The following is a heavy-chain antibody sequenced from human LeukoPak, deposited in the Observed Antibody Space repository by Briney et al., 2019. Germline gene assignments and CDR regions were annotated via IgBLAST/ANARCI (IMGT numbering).Heavy chain of an antibody. Sequence: GGSLRLSCAASGFTVSSNYMSWVRQAPGKGLEWVSAISGSGGSTYYADSVKGRFTISRDNSKNTLYLQMNSLRAEDTAVYYCAKDNDYGDYVDGMDVWGQGTTVTVSS. CDR1: GFTVSSNY. V-gene: IGHV3-23*01. CDR2: ISGSGGST. J-gene: IGHJ6*02. CDR3: AKDNDYGDYVDGMDV. D-gene: IGHD4-17*01.